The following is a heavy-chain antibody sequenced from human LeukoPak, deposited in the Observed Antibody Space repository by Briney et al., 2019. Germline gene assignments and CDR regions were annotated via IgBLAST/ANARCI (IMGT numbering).Heavy chain of an antibody. J-gene: IGHJ4*02. CDR1: GGSISSGGYY. D-gene: IGHD2-21*02. CDR2: IYYSGST. Sequence: TLSLTCTVSGGSISSGGYYWSWIRQHPGKGLEWIGYIYYSGSTYYNPSLKSRVTISVDTSKNQFSLKLSSVTAADTAVYYCARDRYCGGDCYYFDYWGQGTLVTVSS. V-gene: IGHV4-31*03. CDR3: ARDRYCGGDCYYFDY.